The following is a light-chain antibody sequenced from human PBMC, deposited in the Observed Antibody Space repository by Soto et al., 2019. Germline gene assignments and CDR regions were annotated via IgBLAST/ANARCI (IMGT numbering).Light chain of an antibody. V-gene: IGLV2-14*01. CDR2: EVS. Sequence: QSVLTQPASVSGSPGQSITVSCAGTSSDVGGYNLVSWYQQHPGKAPKLMIYEVSNRPSGISNRFSGSKSGNTASLTLSGLQAEDEADYYCSSYTSSSTLVFGGGTQLTVL. CDR1: SSDVGGYNL. J-gene: IGLJ2*01. CDR3: SSYTSSSTLV.